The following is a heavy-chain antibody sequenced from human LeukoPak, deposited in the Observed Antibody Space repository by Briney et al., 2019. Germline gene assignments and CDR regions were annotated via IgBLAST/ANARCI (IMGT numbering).Heavy chain of an antibody. Sequence: SETLSLTCTVSGGSISSYYWSWIRQPPGKGLEWIGYIYYSGSTNYNPSLKSRVTISVDRSKNQFSLKLSSVTAADTAVYYCARDLQATGWFDPWGQGTLVTVSS. V-gene: IGHV4-59*01. CDR3: ARDLQATGWFDP. CDR1: GGSISSYY. CDR2: IYYSGST. J-gene: IGHJ5*02.